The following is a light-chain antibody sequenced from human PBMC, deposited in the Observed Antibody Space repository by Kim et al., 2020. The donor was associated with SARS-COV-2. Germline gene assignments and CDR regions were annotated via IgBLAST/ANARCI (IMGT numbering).Light chain of an antibody. Sequence: ASVVERVTITCRASQSISTWLAWHQQLPGKAPRLLLSDASSLESGVPSRFSGSGSGREFTLTINNLQPEDFATYYCQQYEDNTWTFGQGTKVDIK. CDR1: QSISTW. CDR3: QQYEDNTWT. V-gene: IGKV1-5*01. J-gene: IGKJ1*01. CDR2: DAS.